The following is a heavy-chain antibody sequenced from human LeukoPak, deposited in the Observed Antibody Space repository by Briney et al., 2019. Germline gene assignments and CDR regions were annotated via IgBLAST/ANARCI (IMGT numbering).Heavy chain of an antibody. J-gene: IGHJ1*01. Sequence: ASVKVSCKASGYTFTSYAMHWVRQAPGQRLEWMGWINASNGNTKYSQKFQGRVTITRDTSASTAYMELSSLRSEDTAVYYCARTTYYDILTGYSAEYFQHWGQGTLVTVSS. CDR3: ARTTYYDILTGYSAEYFQH. V-gene: IGHV1-3*01. CDR2: INASNGNT. CDR1: GYTFTSYA. D-gene: IGHD3-9*01.